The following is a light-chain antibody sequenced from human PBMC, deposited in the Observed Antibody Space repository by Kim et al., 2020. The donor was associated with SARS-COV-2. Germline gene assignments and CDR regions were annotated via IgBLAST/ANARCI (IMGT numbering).Light chain of an antibody. J-gene: IGLJ2*01. CDR3: QAWDRGTVI. Sequence: SYELTQPPSVSVYPGQTASITCSGDKLGDKYACWYQQKPGQSPVLLIYQDTKRPSGIPERISGSNSGNTATLTISGTQAMDEADYYCQAWDRGTVIFGGGTKLTVL. V-gene: IGLV3-1*01. CDR1: KLGDKY. CDR2: QDT.